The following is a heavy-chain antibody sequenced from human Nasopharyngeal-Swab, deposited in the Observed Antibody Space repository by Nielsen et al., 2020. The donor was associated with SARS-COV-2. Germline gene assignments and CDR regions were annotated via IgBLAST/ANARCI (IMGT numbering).Heavy chain of an antibody. D-gene: IGHD2-2*01. CDR1: GFTFGTYW. V-gene: IGHV3-74*01. Sequence: GESLKISCAASGFTFGTYWMHWVRQAPGKGLEWVSRINSDGSSTGDADSVKGRFTVSRDNAKNTLYLQMNSLRAEDTAVYYCARGYAAMGFFDYCGQGTLVTVSS. CDR2: INSDGSST. CDR3: ARGYAAMGFFDY. J-gene: IGHJ4*02.